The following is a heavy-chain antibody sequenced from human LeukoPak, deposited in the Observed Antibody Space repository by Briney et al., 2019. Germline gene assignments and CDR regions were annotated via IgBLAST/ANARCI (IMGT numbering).Heavy chain of an antibody. CDR1: GGSISSGSYY. Sequence: SETLSLTCTVSGGSISSGSYYWSWIRQPAGKGLEWIGRIYTSGSTNYNPSLKSRVTISVDTSKNQFSLKLSSVTAADTAVYYCARDRIAGHAFDIWGQGTMVTVSS. CDR2: IYTSGST. V-gene: IGHV4-61*02. J-gene: IGHJ3*02. D-gene: IGHD6-13*01. CDR3: ARDRIAGHAFDI.